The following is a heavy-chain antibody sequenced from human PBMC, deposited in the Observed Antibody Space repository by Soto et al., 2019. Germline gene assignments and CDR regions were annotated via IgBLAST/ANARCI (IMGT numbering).Heavy chain of an antibody. V-gene: IGHV3-21*01. CDR1: GFTFSSYS. Sequence: EVQLVESGGGLVKPGGSLRLSCAASGFTFSSYSMNWVRQAPGKGLEWVSSISSSSSYIYYADSVKGRFTISRDNAKNSLYLQMNSLRAEDTAVYYCARDEAGVVVVAATEGMDVWGQGTTVTVSS. D-gene: IGHD2-15*01. CDR2: ISSSSSYI. CDR3: ARDEAGVVVVAATEGMDV. J-gene: IGHJ6*02.